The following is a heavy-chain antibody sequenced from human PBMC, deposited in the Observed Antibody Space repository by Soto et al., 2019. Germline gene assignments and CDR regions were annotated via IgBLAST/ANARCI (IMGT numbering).Heavy chain of an antibody. V-gene: IGHV3-30*18. CDR3: AKARVYTNKWYYDS. CDR1: GFTFSSYG. J-gene: IGHJ5*01. Sequence: GGSLRLSCAASGFTFSSYGMHWVRQAPGKGLEWVAVVSYDGTTKYYADSVKGRFTISRDNSKDTLYLQLNSLRAEDTAVYYCAKARVYTNKWYYDSWGQGTLVTVSS. CDR2: VSYDGTTK. D-gene: IGHD2-2*02.